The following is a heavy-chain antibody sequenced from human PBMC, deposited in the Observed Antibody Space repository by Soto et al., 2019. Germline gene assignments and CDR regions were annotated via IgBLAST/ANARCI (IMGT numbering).Heavy chain of an antibody. D-gene: IGHD6-19*01. J-gene: IGHJ6*02. CDR3: ARDLVRSSGWEGMFPGVYYYYGMDV. Sequence: GGSLRLSCAASGFTFSSYGMHWVRQAPGKGLEWVAVIWYDGSNKYYADSVKGRFTISRDNSKNTLYLQMNSLRAEDTAVYYCARDLVRSSGWEGMFPGVYYYYGMDVWGQGTTVTVSS. V-gene: IGHV3-33*01. CDR1: GFTFSSYG. CDR2: IWYDGSNK.